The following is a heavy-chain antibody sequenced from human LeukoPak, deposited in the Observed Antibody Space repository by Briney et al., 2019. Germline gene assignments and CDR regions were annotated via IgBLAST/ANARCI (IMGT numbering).Heavy chain of an antibody. CDR1: GGTFNTYV. V-gene: IGHV1-69*13. J-gene: IGHJ6*03. D-gene: IGHD3-10*01. Sequence: GASVKVSCKASGGTFNTYVISWVRQAPGQGLEWMGGIMPLFGTPNYAQKFQGRVSITADESTSTAYMELSSLSYEDTAVYYCATQTMVRTLVYYYYYMDVWGKGTTVTISS. CDR2: IMPLFGTP. CDR3: ATQTMVRTLVYYYYYMDV.